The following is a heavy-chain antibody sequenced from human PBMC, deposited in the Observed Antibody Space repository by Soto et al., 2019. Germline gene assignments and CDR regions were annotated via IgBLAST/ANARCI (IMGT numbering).Heavy chain of an antibody. CDR1: GFTFSSYG. CDR2: ISYDGSNK. Sequence: QHGGSLRLSCAASGFTFSSYGMHWVRQAPGKGLEWVAVISYDGSNKYYADSVKGRFTISRDNSKNTLYLQMNSLRAEDTAVYYCAKDGGSTIFGVGRHYYYYYGMDVWGQGTTVTVSS. J-gene: IGHJ6*02. V-gene: IGHV3-30*18. D-gene: IGHD3-3*01. CDR3: AKDGGSTIFGVGRHYYYYYGMDV.